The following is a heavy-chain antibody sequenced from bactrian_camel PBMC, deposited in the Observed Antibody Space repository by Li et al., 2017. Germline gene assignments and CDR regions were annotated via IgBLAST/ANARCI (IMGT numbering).Heavy chain of an antibody. CDR3: AARAGYCLSSRLSAQKYNF. D-gene: IGHD3*01. Sequence: DVQLVESGGGLVQPGGSLRLSCAASGFTFSSYDMSWVRQAPGEEREGVAVIDSDGNAAYADSVKGRFTISQDKAKNTLYLQMNNLKPEDTAMYYCAARAGYCLSSRLSAQKYNFWGQGTQVTVS. J-gene: IGHJ4*01. CDR1: GFTFSSYD. CDR2: IDSDGNA. V-gene: IGHV3S10*01.